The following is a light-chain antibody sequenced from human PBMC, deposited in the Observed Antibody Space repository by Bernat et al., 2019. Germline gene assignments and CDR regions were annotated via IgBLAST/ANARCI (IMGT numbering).Light chain of an antibody. J-gene: IGLJ3*02. V-gene: IGLV2-14*03. Sequence: QSALTQPASVSGPPGQSITLSCTGTSSDVGAYNDVSLYQQHPGTAPKLMIFDVSNRPSGVSDRFSGSRSGNTASLTISGLRPEDEADYYCSSVSTSSTPLVFGGATKLTVL. CDR2: DVS. CDR3: SSVSTSSTPLV. CDR1: SSDVGAYND.